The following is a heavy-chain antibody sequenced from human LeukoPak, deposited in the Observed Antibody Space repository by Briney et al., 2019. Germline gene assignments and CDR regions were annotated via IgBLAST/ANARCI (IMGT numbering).Heavy chain of an antibody. D-gene: IGHD3-3*01. CDR2: ISGSGGST. CDR3: AREPLYYDFWSGYSSYYYCMDV. V-gene: IGHV3-23*01. J-gene: IGHJ6*03. Sequence: GGSLRLSCAASGFTFTTYDMHWVRQATGRGLEWVSAISGSGGSTYYADSVKGRFTISRDNAKNSLYLQMNSLRAEDTALYYCAREPLYYDFWSGYSSYYYCMDVWGKGTTVTVSS. CDR1: GFTFTTYD.